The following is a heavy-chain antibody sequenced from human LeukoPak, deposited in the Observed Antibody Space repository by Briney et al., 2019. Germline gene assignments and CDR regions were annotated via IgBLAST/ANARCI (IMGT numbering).Heavy chain of an antibody. J-gene: IGHJ4*02. CDR3: AKRSPWGYYFDY. D-gene: IGHD3-16*01. V-gene: IGHV3-23*01. CDR1: GFTFSSYA. Sequence: GGSLRLSCAAPGFTFSSYAMNWVRQAPGKGLEWVSAISGSGGSTYYADSVKGRFTISRDNSKNTLYLQMNSLRAEDTAVYYCAKRSPWGYYFDYWGQGTLVTVSS. CDR2: ISGSGGST.